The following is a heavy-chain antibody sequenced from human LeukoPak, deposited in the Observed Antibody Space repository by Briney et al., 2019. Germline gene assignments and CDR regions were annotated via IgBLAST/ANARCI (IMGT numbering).Heavy chain of an antibody. CDR1: GFTFSSYS. J-gene: IGHJ4*02. CDR2: ISSSSSTI. V-gene: IGHV3-48*04. Sequence: GGSLRLSCAASGFTFSSYSMNWVRQAPGKGLEWVSYISSSSSTIYYADSVKGRFTISRDNAKNSLYLQMNSLRAEDTAVYYCASSPGGTGYYFDYWGQGTLVTVSS. D-gene: IGHD1-1*01. CDR3: ASSPGGTGYYFDY.